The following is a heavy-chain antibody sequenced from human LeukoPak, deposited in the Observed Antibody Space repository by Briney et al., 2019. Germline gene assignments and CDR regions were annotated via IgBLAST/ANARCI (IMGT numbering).Heavy chain of an antibody. CDR2: ISGSGGST. J-gene: IGHJ4*02. V-gene: IGHV3-23*01. CDR3: AKVIGFVVVTGSYFDY. D-gene: IGHD2-21*02. CDR1: GFTFSSYA. Sequence: AGGSLRLSCAASGFTFSSYAMSWVRQAPGKGLEWLSAISGSGGSTYYADSVKGWFTISRDNSKNTLYLQMNSLRAEDTAVYYCAKVIGFVVVTGSYFDYWGQGTLVTVSA.